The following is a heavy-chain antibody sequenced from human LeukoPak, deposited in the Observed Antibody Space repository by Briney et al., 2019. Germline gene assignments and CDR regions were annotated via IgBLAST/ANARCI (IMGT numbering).Heavy chain of an antibody. Sequence: ASVKVSCKASGYTFTSYGISWVRQAPGQGLEWMGWISAYNGNTNYAQKLQGRVTMTTDTSTSTAYMELRSLRSDDTAVYYCAREGASPYYDSSGYYHYFDYGGQGTLVTVSS. CDR1: GYTFTSYG. D-gene: IGHD3-22*01. CDR2: ISAYNGNT. CDR3: AREGASPYYDSSGYYHYFDY. J-gene: IGHJ4*02. V-gene: IGHV1-18*01.